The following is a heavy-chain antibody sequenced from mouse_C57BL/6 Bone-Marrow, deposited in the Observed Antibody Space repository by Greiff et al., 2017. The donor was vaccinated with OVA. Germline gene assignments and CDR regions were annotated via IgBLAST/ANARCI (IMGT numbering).Heavy chain of an antibody. J-gene: IGHJ1*03. D-gene: IGHD3-3*01. CDR1: GFTFSDFY. CDR2: SRNKANDYTT. CDR3: ARDALGTPHWYFDG. V-gene: IGHV7-1*01. Sequence: EVNVVESGGGLVQSGRSLRLSCATSGFTFSDFYMEWVRQAPGKGLEWIAASRNKANDYTTEYSASVKGRFIVSRDTSQSILYLQMNALRAEDTAIYYCARDALGTPHWYFDGWGTGTTVTVSS.